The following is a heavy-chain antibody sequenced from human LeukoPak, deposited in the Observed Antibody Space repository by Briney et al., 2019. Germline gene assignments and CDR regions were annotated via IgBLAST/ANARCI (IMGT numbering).Heavy chain of an antibody. V-gene: IGHV3-21*01. Sequence: PGGSLRLSCAASGFTFSSYSMNWVRQAPGKGLEWVSSISSSSSYIYYADSVKGRFTISRDNAKNSLYLQMNSLRAEDTAVYYCARVPKNGDVYSNPFDYLGQGTLVTVSS. CDR2: ISSSSSYI. D-gene: IGHD4-11*01. J-gene: IGHJ4*02. CDR1: GFTFSSYS. CDR3: ARVPKNGDVYSNPFDY.